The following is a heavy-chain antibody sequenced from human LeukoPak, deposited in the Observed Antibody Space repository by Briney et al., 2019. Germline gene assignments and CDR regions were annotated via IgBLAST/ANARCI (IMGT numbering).Heavy chain of an antibody. Sequence: KPSETLSLTCTVSGGSISSSSYYWGWIRQPPGKGLEWIGSIYYSGSTYYNPSLKSRVTISVDTSKNQFSLKLSSVTAADTAVYYCARLRPRGIWGQGTMVTVSS. CDR1: GGSISSSSYY. V-gene: IGHV4-39*01. CDR3: ARLRPRGI. D-gene: IGHD6-6*01. CDR2: IYYSGST. J-gene: IGHJ3*02.